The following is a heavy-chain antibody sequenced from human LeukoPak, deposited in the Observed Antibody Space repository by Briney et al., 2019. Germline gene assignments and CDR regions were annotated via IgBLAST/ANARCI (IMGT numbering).Heavy chain of an antibody. CDR1: GGSISSYY. V-gene: IGHV4-59*01. J-gene: IGHJ3*02. Sequence: PSETLSLTCTVSGGSISSYYWSWMRQPPGKGLEWIGYIYYSGSTNFNPSLKSRITISVDTSKNEFSLKLSSVTAADTAVYYCARVGSRDAFDIWGQGTMVTVSS. CDR3: ARVGSRDAFDI. CDR2: IYYSGST.